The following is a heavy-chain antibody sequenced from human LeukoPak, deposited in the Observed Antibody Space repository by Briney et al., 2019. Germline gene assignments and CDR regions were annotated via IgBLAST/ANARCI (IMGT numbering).Heavy chain of an antibody. CDR1: GYTFTSYD. J-gene: IGHJ6*02. Sequence: GASVKVSCKASGYTFTSYDINWVRQATGQGLEWMGWMNPNSGNTGYAQKFQGRVTMTRNTSISTAYMELSSLRSEDTAVYYCAKDPYCSGGSCYFHYYGMDVWGQGTTVTVSS. D-gene: IGHD2-15*01. CDR3: AKDPYCSGGSCYFHYYGMDV. CDR2: MNPNSGNT. V-gene: IGHV1-8*01.